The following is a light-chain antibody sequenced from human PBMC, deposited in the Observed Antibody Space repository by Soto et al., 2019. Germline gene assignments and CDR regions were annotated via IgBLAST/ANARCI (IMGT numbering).Light chain of an antibody. CDR1: SSDVGGYNY. CDR2: EVN. J-gene: IGLJ1*01. V-gene: IGLV2-8*01. Sequence: QSALTQPPSASGSPGQSVAISCTGTSSDVGGYNYVSWYNQHPGKAPKLMIYEVNKRPSGVPDRFSGSKSGNTASLTVSGLHAEDEADYYCSSYAGSSNVFVTGTKLTVL. CDR3: SSYAGSSNV.